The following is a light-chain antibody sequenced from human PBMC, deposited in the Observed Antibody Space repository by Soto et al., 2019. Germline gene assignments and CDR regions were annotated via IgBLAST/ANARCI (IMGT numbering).Light chain of an antibody. Sequence: QSVLTQPPSASGTPGQRVTISCSGSSSNIGSKAVNWYQQLPGTAPKLLIHSNNQRPSGVPDRFSGSQSGTSASLAISGLQSEDEADYYCATWDDSLNGDVFGAGTKLTVL. CDR1: SSNIGSKA. V-gene: IGLV1-44*01. CDR3: ATWDDSLNGDV. CDR2: SNN. J-gene: IGLJ1*01.